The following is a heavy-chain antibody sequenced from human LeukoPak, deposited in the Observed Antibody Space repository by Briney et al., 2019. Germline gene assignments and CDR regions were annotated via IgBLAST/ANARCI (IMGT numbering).Heavy chain of an antibody. Sequence: PSETLSLTCAVYGGSFSGYYWSWIRQPPGKGLEWIAEINHSGSTNYDPSLKSRVTISVDTSKNQFSLKLSSVTAVDTAVYYCARRGYSYYYYMDVWGKGTTVTVSS. CDR3: ARRGYSYYYYMDV. CDR2: INHSGST. CDR1: GGSFSGYY. V-gene: IGHV4-34*01. J-gene: IGHJ6*03.